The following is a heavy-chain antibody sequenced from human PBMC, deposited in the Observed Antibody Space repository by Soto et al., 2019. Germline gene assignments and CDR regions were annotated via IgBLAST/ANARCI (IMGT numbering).Heavy chain of an antibody. CDR2: IKGDGSGT. CDR3: ARPPRYYSMDV. CDR1: GFTFSSYW. J-gene: IGHJ6*02. V-gene: IGHV3-74*01. Sequence: GGSLRLSCAASGFTFSSYWMHWVRQAPGKGLVWVSRIKGDGSGTIYADSVKGRFTISRDNGKNTVYLQMNSLRADDTAVYFCARPPRYYSMDVWGQGTTVTVSS. D-gene: IGHD3-16*01.